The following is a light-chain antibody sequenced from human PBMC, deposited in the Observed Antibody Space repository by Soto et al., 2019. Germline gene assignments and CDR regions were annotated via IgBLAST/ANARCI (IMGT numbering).Light chain of an antibody. CDR1: RDIDNS. V-gene: IGKV1-27*01. CDR3: QKYNKAPWI. Sequence: DIQVTQSPPSLSASVGDRVTITCRASRDIDNSLAWYQQVPGKAPKLLIYAASTLQSGVPSRFRGSGSGTSFILTITSLQPEDVETYYCQKYNKAPWIFGQGTKVEV. J-gene: IGKJ1*01. CDR2: AAS.